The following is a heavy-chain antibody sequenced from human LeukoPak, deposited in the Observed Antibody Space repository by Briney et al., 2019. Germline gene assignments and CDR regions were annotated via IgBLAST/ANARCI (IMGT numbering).Heavy chain of an antibody. CDR2: IIPIFGTA. J-gene: IGHJ4*02. Sequence: SVKVSCKASGGTFSSYAISWVRQAPGQGLEWMGRIIPIFGTANYAQKFQGRVTITTDESTSTAYMELSSLRSEDTAVYYCARDSRGWYYFDYWGQGTLVTVSS. D-gene: IGHD6-19*01. CDR3: ARDSRGWYYFDY. CDR1: GGTFSSYA. V-gene: IGHV1-69*05.